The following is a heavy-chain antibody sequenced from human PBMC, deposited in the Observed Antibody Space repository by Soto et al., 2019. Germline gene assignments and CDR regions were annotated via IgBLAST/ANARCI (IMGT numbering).Heavy chain of an antibody. V-gene: IGHV3-48*02. D-gene: IGHD6-13*01. Sequence: EVQLVESGGGLVQPGGSLRLSCEASGFNLYSYSMNWVRQAPGKGLEWVSYISGSSGTIYYAGSVQGRFTISRDNAKNSLYLQMNSLRDEDTAVYYCARDFSGYRSSWHSFDYWGQGTLVTVSS. J-gene: IGHJ4*02. CDR2: ISGSSGTI. CDR3: ARDFSGYRSSWHSFDY. CDR1: GFNLYSYS.